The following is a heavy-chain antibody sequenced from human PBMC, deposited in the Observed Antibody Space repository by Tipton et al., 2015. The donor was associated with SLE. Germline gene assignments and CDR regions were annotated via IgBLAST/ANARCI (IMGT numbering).Heavy chain of an antibody. J-gene: IGHJ6*03. V-gene: IGHV4-31*03. D-gene: IGHD3-3*01. CDR3: ARMYYAATWYYYLDV. CDR1: GGSISSGGYY. Sequence: TLSPTCNVSGGSISSGGYYWSWIRQHPGKGLEWIGYIYYSGSTNYNPSLKSRVTISLDTSKNRFSLKLTSVTAADTAVYFCARMYYAATWYYYLDVWGKGITVTVSS. CDR2: IYYSGST.